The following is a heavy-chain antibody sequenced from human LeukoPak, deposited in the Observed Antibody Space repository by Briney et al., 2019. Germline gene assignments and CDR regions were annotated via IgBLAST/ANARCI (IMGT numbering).Heavy chain of an antibody. Sequence: GGSLRLSCAASGFTFDDYAMHWVRQAPGKGLEWVSGISWNSGSIGYADSVKGRFTISRDNAKNSLYLQMNSLRAEDTALYYCAKDILSGYCGGDCFPSLDAFDIWGQGTMVTVSS. J-gene: IGHJ3*02. CDR2: ISWNSGSI. CDR3: AKDILSGYCGGDCFPSLDAFDI. D-gene: IGHD2-21*02. V-gene: IGHV3-9*01. CDR1: GFTFDDYA.